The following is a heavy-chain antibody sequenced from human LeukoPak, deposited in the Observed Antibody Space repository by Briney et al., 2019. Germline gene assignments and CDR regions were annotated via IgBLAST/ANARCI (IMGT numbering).Heavy chain of an antibody. Sequence: GGSLRLSCAASGFTFSSYSMNWVRQAPGKGLEWVSGISWNSGSIGYADSVKGRFTISRDNAKNSLYLQMNSLRAEDTALYYCAKERSPYYYDSSGFDYWGQGTLVTVSS. CDR2: ISWNSGSI. J-gene: IGHJ4*02. CDR3: AKERSPYYYDSSGFDY. V-gene: IGHV3-9*01. D-gene: IGHD3-22*01. CDR1: GFTFSSYS.